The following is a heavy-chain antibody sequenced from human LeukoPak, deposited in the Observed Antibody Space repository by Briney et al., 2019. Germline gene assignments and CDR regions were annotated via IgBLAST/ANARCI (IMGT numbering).Heavy chain of an antibody. D-gene: IGHD6-13*01. CDR1: GFTFSTYE. Sequence: GGSLRLSCAASGFTFSTYEMNRVRQAPGMGLEWVSYISYSYDNTIKYADSVKGRFTISRDNAQNSLYLQMNSLRAEDTVVYYCARVGYSSNWHSGSAFDIWGQGTMVTVSS. J-gene: IGHJ3*02. CDR3: ARVGYSSNWHSGSAFDI. CDR2: ISYSYDNTI. V-gene: IGHV3-48*03.